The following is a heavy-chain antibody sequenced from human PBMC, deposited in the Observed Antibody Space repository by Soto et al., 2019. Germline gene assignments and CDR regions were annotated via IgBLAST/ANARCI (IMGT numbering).Heavy chain of an antibody. V-gene: IGHV1-69*01. J-gene: IGHJ6*02. Sequence: QVQLVQSGAEVKKPGYSVKVSCKASGGTFSSYAISWVRQAPGQGLEWMGGIIPIFGTANYAQKFQGRVTITADESTSTVYMELSSLRSEDTAVYYCARDSDLYYYYYGMDVWGQGTTVTVSS. CDR2: IIPIFGTA. CDR3: ARDSDLYYYYYGMDV. CDR1: GGTFSSYA. D-gene: IGHD1-26*01.